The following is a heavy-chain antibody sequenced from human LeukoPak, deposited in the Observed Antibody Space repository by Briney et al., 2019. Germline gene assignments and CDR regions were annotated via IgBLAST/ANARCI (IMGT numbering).Heavy chain of an antibody. J-gene: IGHJ6*04. V-gene: IGHV3-30*18. CDR2: ISYDGSNK. CDR3: AKDPCCSSTSCAIDNYYGMDV. Sequence: GGSLRLSCAASGFTFSSYGMHWVRQAPGKGLEWVAVISYDGSNKYYADSVKGRFTISRDNSKNTLYLQMNSLRAEDTAVYYCAKDPCCSSTSCAIDNYYGMDVWGKGTTVTVSS. D-gene: IGHD2-2*01. CDR1: GFTFSSYG.